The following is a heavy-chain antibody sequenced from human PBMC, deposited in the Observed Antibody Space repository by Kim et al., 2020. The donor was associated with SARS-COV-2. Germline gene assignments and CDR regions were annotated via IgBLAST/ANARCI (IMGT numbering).Heavy chain of an antibody. CDR2: IIPIFGTA. Sequence: SVKVSCKASGGTFSSYAISWVRQAPGQGLEWMGGIIPIFGTANYAQKFQGRVTITADESTSTAYMELSSLRSEDTAVYYCASGDRGVYYGYYYYGMDVWGQGTTVTVSS. J-gene: IGHJ6*02. CDR1: GGTFSSYA. V-gene: IGHV1-69*13. D-gene: IGHD3-10*01. CDR3: ASGDRGVYYGYYYYGMDV.